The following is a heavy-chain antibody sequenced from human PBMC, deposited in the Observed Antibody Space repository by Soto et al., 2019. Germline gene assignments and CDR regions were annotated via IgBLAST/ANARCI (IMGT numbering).Heavy chain of an antibody. CDR3: ARDRAGDCSGGSCYSDYYYGMDV. CDR1: GGTFGSYA. D-gene: IGHD2-15*01. V-gene: IGHV1-69*12. J-gene: IGHJ6*02. Sequence: QVQLVQSGAEVKKPGSSVKVSCKASGGTFGSYAISWVRQAPGQGLEWMGGIIPIFGTANYAQKFQGRVTITADESTSTAYRELSSLRSEDTAVYYCARDRAGDCSGGSCYSDYYYGMDVWGQGTTVTVSS. CDR2: IIPIFGTA.